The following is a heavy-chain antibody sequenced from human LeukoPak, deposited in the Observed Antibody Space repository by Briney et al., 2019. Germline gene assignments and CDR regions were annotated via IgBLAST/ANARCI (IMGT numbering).Heavy chain of an antibody. Sequence: GGSLRLSCAASGFTFSSYAMSWVRQAPGKGLEWVSAISGSGGSTYYADSVKGRFTISRDNSKNTLYLQMNSLRAEDTAVYYCAKDPSGRYCSGGSCHDDHWGQGTLVTVSS. CDR1: GFTFSSYA. D-gene: IGHD2-15*01. CDR2: ISGSGGST. J-gene: IGHJ4*02. CDR3: AKDPSGRYCSGGSCHDDH. V-gene: IGHV3-23*01.